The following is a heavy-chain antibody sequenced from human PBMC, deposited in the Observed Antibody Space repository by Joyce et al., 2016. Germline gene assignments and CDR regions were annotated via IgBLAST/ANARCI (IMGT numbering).Heavy chain of an antibody. Sequence: EVQLVESGGGLVQPGGSLRLSCAASGFTFSSYWVYWVRKAPGKGLVWVSRINREGSSTTYADAVKGRFTISRDNAKNTLYLQMNSLRAEDTAVYYCARLRRWSGPSDCWGQGTLVTVSS. CDR1: GFTFSSYW. CDR3: ARLRRWSGPSDC. CDR2: INREGSST. V-gene: IGHV3-74*03. D-gene: IGHD4-23*01. J-gene: IGHJ4*02.